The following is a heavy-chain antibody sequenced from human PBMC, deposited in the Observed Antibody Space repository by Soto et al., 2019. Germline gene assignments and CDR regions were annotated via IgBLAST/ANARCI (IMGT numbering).Heavy chain of an antibody. V-gene: IGHV1-2*02. CDR3: ARDLLLVITQPYNWFDP. D-gene: IGHD3-9*01. CDR2: INPNSGGT. Sequence: ASVKVSCKASGYTFTGYYMHWVRQAPGQGLEWMGWINPNSGGTNYAQKFQGRVTMTRDTSISTAYMELSRLRSDDTAVYYCARDLLLVITQPYNWFDPWGQGTPVTVSS. CDR1: GYTFTGYY. J-gene: IGHJ5*02.